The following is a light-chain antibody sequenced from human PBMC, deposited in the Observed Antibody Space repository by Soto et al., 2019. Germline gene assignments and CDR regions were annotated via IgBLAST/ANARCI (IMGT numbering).Light chain of an antibody. CDR3: QQYNNWPTYN. CDR2: GAS. J-gene: IGKJ2*01. CDR1: QSVSSN. Sequence: EIVMTQSPATLSVSPGERATLSCRASQSVSSNLAWYQQKPGQAPRLLIYGASTRATGIPARFSGSGSGTEFTLTISSLQSEDFAVYYGQQYNNWPTYNFGQGTKLEIK. V-gene: IGKV3-15*01.